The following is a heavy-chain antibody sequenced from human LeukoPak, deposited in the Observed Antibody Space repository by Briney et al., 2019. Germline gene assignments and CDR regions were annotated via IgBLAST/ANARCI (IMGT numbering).Heavy chain of an antibody. CDR1: GFTFSSYS. Sequence: GGSLRLSCAASGFTFSSYSMNWVRQAPGKGLEWVSSISSSSSYIYYADSVKGRFTISRDNAKNSLYLQMNSLRAEDTAVYYCARGEMATITADTKRAFDYWGQGTLVTVSS. CDR3: ARGEMATITADTKRAFDY. J-gene: IGHJ4*02. V-gene: IGHV3-21*01. D-gene: IGHD5-24*01. CDR2: ISSSSSYI.